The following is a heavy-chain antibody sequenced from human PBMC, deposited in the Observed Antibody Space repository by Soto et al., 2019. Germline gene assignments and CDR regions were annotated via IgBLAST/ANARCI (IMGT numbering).Heavy chain of an antibody. D-gene: IGHD6-6*01. V-gene: IGHV4-34*01. CDR3: ARVNIAALHFDY. CDR1: GGSFSGYY. CDR2: INHSGST. Sequence: SETLSLTCAVYGGSFSGYYWSWIRQPPGKGLEWIGEINHSGSTNYNPSLKSRVTISVDTSKNQFSLKLSSVTAADTAVYYCARVNIAALHFDYWGQGTLVTVSS. J-gene: IGHJ4*02.